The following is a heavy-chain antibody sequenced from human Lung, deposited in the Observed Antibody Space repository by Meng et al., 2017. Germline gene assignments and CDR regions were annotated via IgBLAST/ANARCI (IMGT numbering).Heavy chain of an antibody. D-gene: IGHD3-22*01. Sequence: GSLRLSCAVYGGSFSGYYWSWIRQPPGKGRDWFGEINHIGSTNYNPSLKSRVTISVDTSKNQFSLKLRSVTAADPAVYYCARGRSTMIVVPNAFDIWGQGTMVTVSS. J-gene: IGHJ3*02. V-gene: IGHV4-34*01. CDR3: ARGRSTMIVVPNAFDI. CDR2: INHIGST. CDR1: GGSFSGYY.